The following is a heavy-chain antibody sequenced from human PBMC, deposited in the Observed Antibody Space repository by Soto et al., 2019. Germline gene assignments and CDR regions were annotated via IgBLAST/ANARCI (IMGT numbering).Heavy chain of an antibody. V-gene: IGHV2-5*02. CDR1: RLSLSNSEKG. Sequence: NPEQRLTVTCTISRLSLSNSEKGVGWIRQPPGKALEWLALIYWDDDKRYSPSLKSRLTITKDTSKNQVVLTMTNMDPVDTATYYCAHGPRSWGQGILVTVSS. J-gene: IGHJ4*02. CDR3: AHGPRS. CDR2: IYWDDDK.